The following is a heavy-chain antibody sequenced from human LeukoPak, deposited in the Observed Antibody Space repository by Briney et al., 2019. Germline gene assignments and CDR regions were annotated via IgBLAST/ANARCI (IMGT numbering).Heavy chain of an antibody. CDR1: GFTFSSYS. CDR3: ASPTYYYGSGTTDY. CDR2: ISSSSSYI. V-gene: IGHV3-21*01. D-gene: IGHD3-10*01. J-gene: IGHJ4*02. Sequence: PGGSLRLSCAASGFTFSSYSMNWDRQAPGKGLEWVSSISSSSSYIYYADSVKGRFTISRDNAKNSLYLQMNSLRAEDTAVYYCASPTYYYGSGTTDYWGQGTLVTVSS.